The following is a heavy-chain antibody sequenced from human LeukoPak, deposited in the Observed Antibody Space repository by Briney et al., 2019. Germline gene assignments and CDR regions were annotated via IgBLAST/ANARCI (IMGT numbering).Heavy chain of an antibody. Sequence: NPSETLSLTCTVSGGSISSSSYYWGWIRQPPGKGLEWIGYIYYGVSTDHNPSLKSRVTISADTSKNQFSLRLTSVTAADTAVYYCARFRGRSAYYLDYWGQGTLVTVSS. CDR2: IYYGVST. CDR1: GGSISSSSYY. J-gene: IGHJ4*02. CDR3: ARFRGRSAYYLDY. V-gene: IGHV4-61*05. D-gene: IGHD2-15*01.